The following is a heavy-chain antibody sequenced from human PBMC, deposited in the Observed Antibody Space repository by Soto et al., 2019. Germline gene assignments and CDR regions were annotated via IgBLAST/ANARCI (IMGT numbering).Heavy chain of an antibody. V-gene: IGHV1-46*01. CDR3: ARVYCSGGSCYGIDY. CDR1: GYTFSRYY. D-gene: IGHD2-15*01. J-gene: IGHJ4*02. CDR2: INPXGST. Sequence: GXSVKVSCKASGYTFSRYYMHWVRQAPGQGLEWMGIINPXGSTSXAQKFQGRVTXXRDTSKSXXSMELSRLGSEDTAVYYCARVYCSGGSCYGIDYWGQGTLVTVSS.